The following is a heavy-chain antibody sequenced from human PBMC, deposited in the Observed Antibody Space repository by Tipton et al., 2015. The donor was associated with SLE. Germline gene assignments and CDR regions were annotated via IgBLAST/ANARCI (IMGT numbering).Heavy chain of an antibody. J-gene: IGHJ6*02. CDR1: GGSFSGYC. CDR2: INHSGST. V-gene: IGHV4-34*01. D-gene: IGHD3-22*01. CDR3: AAGIVVVRGMDV. Sequence: LRLSCAVYGGSFSGYCWSWIRQTPGKGLEWIGEINHSGSTNYNPSLKSRVTISVDTSKNQFSLKLSSVTAADTAVYYCAAGIVVVRGMDVWGQGTTATVSS.